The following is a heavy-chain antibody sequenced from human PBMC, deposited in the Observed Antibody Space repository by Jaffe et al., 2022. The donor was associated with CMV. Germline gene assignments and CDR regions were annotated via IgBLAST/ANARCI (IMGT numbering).Heavy chain of an antibody. Sequence: QVTLRESGPALVRPTQTLTLTCAFSGFSLTTRGMCVSWIRQPPGKALEWLARIDWDDDKFYSTSLKTRLNISKDTSKNQVVLTMTNMDPVDTATYYCARILAVSTLKNAFDIWGQGTMVTVS. J-gene: IGHJ3*02. CDR2: IDWDDDK. CDR3: ARILAVSTLKNAFDI. CDR1: GFSLTTRGMC. D-gene: IGHD3-16*01. V-gene: IGHV2-70*17.